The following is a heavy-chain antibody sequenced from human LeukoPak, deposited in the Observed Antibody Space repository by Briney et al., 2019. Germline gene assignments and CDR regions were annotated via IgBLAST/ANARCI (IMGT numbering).Heavy chain of an antibody. V-gene: IGHV4-59*01. CDR1: GGSISSDY. CDR2: IYYSGST. Sequence: MTSETLSLTCTVSGGSISSDYWSWIRQSPGKGLEWIGYIYYSGSTNYNPSLKSRVTISVDTSKNQFSLKLSSVTAADTAVYYCARGARITMVRGVLYTLDYWGQGTLVTVSS. CDR3: ARGARITMVRGVLYTLDY. J-gene: IGHJ4*02. D-gene: IGHD3-10*01.